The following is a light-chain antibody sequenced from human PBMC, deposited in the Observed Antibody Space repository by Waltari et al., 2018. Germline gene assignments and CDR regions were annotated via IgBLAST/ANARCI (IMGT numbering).Light chain of an antibody. CDR1: SSDVGTYNY. CDR3: SSYISSSTREL. V-gene: IGLV2-14*03. CDR2: DVS. Sequence: QSALTQPASVSGSPGQSITISCTGTSSDVGTYNYVSWYQQHPGKAPKLMIFDVSIRPSGVSNRFAGSKSGNTASLTISGLQAEDEADYYCSSYISSSTRELFGGGTSLTVL. J-gene: IGLJ2*01.